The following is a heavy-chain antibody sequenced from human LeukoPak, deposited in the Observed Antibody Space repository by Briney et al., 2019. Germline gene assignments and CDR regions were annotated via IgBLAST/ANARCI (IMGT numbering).Heavy chain of an antibody. Sequence: PSETLSLTCAVSGYSISSGYYWGWIRQPPGKGLEWVRSIYHSGSTYYNPSLKSRVTISVDTSKNQFSLKLSSVTAADTAVYYCAREEYYDSSWGQGTLVTVSS. D-gene: IGHD3-22*01. CDR3: AREEYYDSS. CDR1: GYSISSGYY. V-gene: IGHV4-38-2*02. J-gene: IGHJ4*02. CDR2: IYHSGST.